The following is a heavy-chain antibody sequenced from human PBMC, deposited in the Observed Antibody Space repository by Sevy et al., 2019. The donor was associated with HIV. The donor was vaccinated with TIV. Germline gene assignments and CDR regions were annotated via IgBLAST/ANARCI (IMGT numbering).Heavy chain of an antibody. Sequence: ASVKVSCKASGGTFSSYAISWVRQAPGQGLEWMGGIIPIFGTANYAQKFQGRVTITADESTSTAYMELSSLRSVDTAVYYCVRGARGYSGYDSYYFDYWGQGTLVTVSS. CDR2: IIPIFGTA. J-gene: IGHJ4*02. D-gene: IGHD5-12*01. V-gene: IGHV1-69*13. CDR3: VRGARGYSGYDSYYFDY. CDR1: GGTFSSYA.